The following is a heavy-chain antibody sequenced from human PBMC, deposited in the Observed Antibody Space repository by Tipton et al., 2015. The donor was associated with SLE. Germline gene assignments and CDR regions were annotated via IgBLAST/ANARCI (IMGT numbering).Heavy chain of an antibody. J-gene: IGHJ4*02. CDR1: GYRFSSYG. V-gene: IGHV1-18*01. D-gene: IGHD2-15*01. CDR2: ISGYNGNT. CDR3: ARGHCGGSSCYSGFDY. Sequence: QSGPEVKKPGASVRVSCEASGYRFSSYGFAWVRQAPGQGLEWMAWISGYNGNTNHAQRFQGRVSLTTDPSTTTAYMELRGLTSDDTAVYYCARGHCGGSSCYSGFDYWGQGTLVTVSS.